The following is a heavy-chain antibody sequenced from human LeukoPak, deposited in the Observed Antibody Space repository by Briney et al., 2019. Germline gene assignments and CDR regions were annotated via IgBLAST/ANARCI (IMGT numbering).Heavy chain of an antibody. Sequence: ASETLSLTCAVYGGSFSGYYWSWIRQPPGKGLEWIGEINHSGSTNYNPSLKSRVTISVDTSKNQFSLKLSSVTAADTAVYYCARGKSYYYDGSGYYPYYFDYWGQGTLVTVSS. D-gene: IGHD3-22*01. CDR3: ARGKSYYYDGSGYYPYYFDY. CDR2: INHSGST. CDR1: GGSFSGYY. J-gene: IGHJ4*02. V-gene: IGHV4-34*01.